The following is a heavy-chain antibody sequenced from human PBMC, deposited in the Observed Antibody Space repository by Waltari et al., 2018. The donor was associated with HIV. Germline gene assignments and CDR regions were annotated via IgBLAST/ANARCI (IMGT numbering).Heavy chain of an antibody. D-gene: IGHD3-22*01. CDR3: AREALYDSSGYYFDY. CDR2: IYSDGST. V-gene: IGHV3-53*01. J-gene: IGHJ4*02. Sequence: EVQLVESGGGLIQPGGSLRLSCAASGFTVSSNYMSWVRQARGKGMEWVSVIYSDGSTYYSDSVKGQFTISRDNSKNSLFLQMNSLRAEDTAVYYCAREALYDSSGYYFDYWGQGTLVTVSS. CDR1: GFTVSSNY.